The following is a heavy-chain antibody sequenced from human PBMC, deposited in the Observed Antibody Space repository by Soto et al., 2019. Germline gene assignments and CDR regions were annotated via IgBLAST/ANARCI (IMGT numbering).Heavy chain of an antibody. V-gene: IGHV5-10-1*01. J-gene: IGHJ6*02. Sequence: EFVKISCKGSGYSFTSYWISWVRQIPGKGLEWMGRIDPSDSYTNYSPSFQGHVTISADKSISTAYLQWSSLKASDTAMYYCARRDTAMVTSDYYYGMDVWGQGTTVTVSS. D-gene: IGHD5-18*01. CDR2: IDPSDSYT. CDR3: ARRDTAMVTSDYYYGMDV. CDR1: GYSFTSYW.